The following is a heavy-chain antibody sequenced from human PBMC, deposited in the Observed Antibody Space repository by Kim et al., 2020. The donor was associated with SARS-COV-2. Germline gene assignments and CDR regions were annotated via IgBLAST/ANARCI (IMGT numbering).Heavy chain of an antibody. CDR3: ARAGYSSSIGMDV. J-gene: IGHJ6*02. Sequence: NYAQKLQGRVTMTPDTSTSTAYMELRSLRSDDTAVYYCARAGYSSSIGMDVWGQGTTVTVSS. V-gene: IGHV1-18*01. D-gene: IGHD6-6*01.